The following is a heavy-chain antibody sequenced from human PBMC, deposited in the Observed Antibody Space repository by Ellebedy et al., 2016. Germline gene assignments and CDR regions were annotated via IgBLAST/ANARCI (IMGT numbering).Heavy chain of an antibody. CDR2: ISYDGSNK. CDR3: ARQYCTNGVCYWADNWYYYGMDV. J-gene: IGHJ6*02. CDR1: GFTFSDHY. Sequence: GESLKISCAASGFTFSDHYMDWVRQAPGKGLEWVAVISYDGSNKYYADSVKGRFTISRDNSKNALYLQMSSLRAEDTAVYYCARQYCTNGVCYWADNWYYYGMDVWGQGTTVIVSS. D-gene: IGHD2-8*01. V-gene: IGHV3-30-3*01.